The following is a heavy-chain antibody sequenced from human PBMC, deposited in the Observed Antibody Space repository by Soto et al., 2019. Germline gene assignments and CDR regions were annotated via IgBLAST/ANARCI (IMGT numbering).Heavy chain of an antibody. CDR2: IIPNLGIT. J-gene: IGHJ4*02. CDR1: GITLSSYT. Sequence: SVNVSCNASGITLSSYTFSWVRQAPGQGLEWMGRIIPNLGITNYAQKFQGRITIIVDKSTSTAYMELSSLRSEDTVVYYCARDKGYCSGASCPEFDYWGQGTLVTVSS. V-gene: IGHV1-69*04. CDR3: ARDKGYCSGASCPEFDY. D-gene: IGHD2-15*01.